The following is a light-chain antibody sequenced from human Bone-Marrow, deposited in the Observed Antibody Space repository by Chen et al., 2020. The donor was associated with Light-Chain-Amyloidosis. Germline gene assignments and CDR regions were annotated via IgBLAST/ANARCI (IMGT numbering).Light chain of an antibody. Sequence: EIVLTQSPGTLSLSPGEGANLSCRASQTISSKYLTWYQQKFGQAPRLLIYGSSSGATGIPDRFTGSGSVTDFTLTINRLEPEDFAMYYFQQYGTSPLTFGGGTKVEIK. CDR3: QQYGTSPLT. J-gene: IGKJ4*01. CDR1: QTISSKY. CDR2: GSS. V-gene: IGKV3-20*01.